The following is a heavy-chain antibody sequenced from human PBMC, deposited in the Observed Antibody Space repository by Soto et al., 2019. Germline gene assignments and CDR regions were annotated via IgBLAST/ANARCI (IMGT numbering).Heavy chain of an antibody. CDR2: ISSNGGST. CDR3: ARARGYAFDI. CDR1: GFTFSSYA. J-gene: IGHJ3*02. D-gene: IGHD3-10*01. V-gene: IGHV3-64*01. Sequence: GGSLRLSCAASGFTFSSYAMHWVRQAPGKGLEYVSAISSNGGSTYYANYVKGRFTISRDNSKNTLYLQMGSLRAEDMAVYYCARARGYAFDIGGKGTMVTVSS.